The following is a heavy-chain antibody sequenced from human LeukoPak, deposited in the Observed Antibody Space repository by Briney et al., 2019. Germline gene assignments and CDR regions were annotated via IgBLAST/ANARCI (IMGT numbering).Heavy chain of an antibody. V-gene: IGHV3-66*01. D-gene: IGHD2-21*02. CDR3: AGKNIVVVTAPLHYRLDP. Sequence: GGSLRLSCTASGFTVNNNYMIWVRQAPGKGLEWVSVIYSGDSTYYTDSVKGRFTISRDNSKNTLYLQMNSLRAEDTAVYYCAGKNIVVVTAPLHYRLDPWGQGTLVTVSS. CDR2: IYSGDST. J-gene: IGHJ5*02. CDR1: GFTVNNNY.